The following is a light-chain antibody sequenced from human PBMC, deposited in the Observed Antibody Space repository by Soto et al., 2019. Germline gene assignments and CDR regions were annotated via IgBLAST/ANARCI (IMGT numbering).Light chain of an antibody. V-gene: IGKV3-11*01. CDR1: QSVSNH. CDR3: QQHHIWLT. CDR2: DPY. Sequence: EIGLTQSPATLSLSPGERATLSCRAGQSVSNHLAWYQQKPGQAPRLLMYDPYNRATGIPARFSGSGSGTDFTLTISSLEPEDSAVYYCQQHHIWLTFGGGTKVEIK. J-gene: IGKJ4*01.